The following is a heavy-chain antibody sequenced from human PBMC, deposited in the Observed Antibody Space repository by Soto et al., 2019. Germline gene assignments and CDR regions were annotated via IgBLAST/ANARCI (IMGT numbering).Heavy chain of an antibody. J-gene: IGHJ4*02. D-gene: IGHD5-12*01. CDR2: ITSDTKTI. CDR1: GFKFSIYS. V-gene: IGHV3-48*02. Sequence: EVQLVESGGGLVQPGGSLRLSCAASGFKFSIYSMNWVRQAPGQGLEWSAYITSDTKTIKYADYVKGRFTISRDNAKNAVYLQMNSLSDGDTAVDECASSVAGHFDYWGQGTVVTVSS. CDR3: ASSVAGHFDY.